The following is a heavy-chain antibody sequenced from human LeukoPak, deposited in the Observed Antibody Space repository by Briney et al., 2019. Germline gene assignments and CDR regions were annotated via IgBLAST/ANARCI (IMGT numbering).Heavy chain of an antibody. Sequence: PGASVKVSCKASGYTFSSYGISWVRQAPGQGLEWMGRIIPILGIANYAQKFQGRVTITADKSTSTAYMELSSLRSEDTAVYYCASTGGGLAAAQQYFQHWGQGTLVTVSS. CDR1: GYTFSSYG. J-gene: IGHJ1*01. CDR2: IIPILGIA. V-gene: IGHV1-69*04. CDR3: ASTGGGLAAAQQYFQH. D-gene: IGHD6-13*01.